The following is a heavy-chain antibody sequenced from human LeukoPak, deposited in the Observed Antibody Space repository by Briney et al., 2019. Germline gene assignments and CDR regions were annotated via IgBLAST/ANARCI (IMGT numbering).Heavy chain of an antibody. CDR3: ARRAISSWYNWFDP. Sequence: GESLKISCKGSGYSFTRNWIGWVRQMPGKGLEWMGIIYPGDSDTRYSPSFQGQVTISADKSISTAYLQWSSLKASDTAMYYCARRAISSWYNWFDPWGQGTLVTVSS. D-gene: IGHD6-13*01. J-gene: IGHJ5*02. V-gene: IGHV5-51*01. CDR2: IYPGDSDT. CDR1: GYSFTRNW.